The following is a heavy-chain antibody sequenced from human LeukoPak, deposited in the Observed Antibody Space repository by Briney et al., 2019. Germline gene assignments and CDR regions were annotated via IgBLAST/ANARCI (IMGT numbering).Heavy chain of an antibody. CDR1: GYTFTGYY. CDR2: INPNSGGT. CDR3: ARSVAVAGLAIGY. V-gene: IGHV1-2*02. Sequence: ASVKVSCKASGYTFTGYYMHWVRQAPGQGLEWMGWINPNSGGTNYAQKFQGRVTVTRDTSISTAYMELSRLRSDDTAVYYCARSVAVAGLAIGYWGQGTLVTVSS. D-gene: IGHD6-19*01. J-gene: IGHJ4*02.